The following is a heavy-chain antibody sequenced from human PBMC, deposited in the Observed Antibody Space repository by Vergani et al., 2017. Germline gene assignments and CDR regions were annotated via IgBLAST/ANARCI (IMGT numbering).Heavy chain of an antibody. J-gene: IGHJ4*02. Sequence: QLQLQESGPGLVKPSETLSLTCTVSGGSISSSSYYWGWIRQPPGKGLEWIGSIYYSGSTNYNPTLKSRVTISVDTSKNQFSLKLSSVTAADTAVYYCARGFGYSYGLGYFDYWGQGTLVTVSS. CDR1: GGSISSSSYY. D-gene: IGHD5-18*01. CDR3: ARGFGYSYGLGYFDY. CDR2: IYYSGST. V-gene: IGHV4-39*07.